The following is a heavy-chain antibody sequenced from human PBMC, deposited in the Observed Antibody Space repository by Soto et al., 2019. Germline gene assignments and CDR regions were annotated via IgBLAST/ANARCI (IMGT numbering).Heavy chain of an antibody. Sequence: GASGEVSCKASGDTLTSYAMHWVRQAPGQRLEWMGWINAGNGNTKYSQKFQGRVTITRDTSASTAYMELSSPRSEDMAVYYCARVDILTGYYNFDYSGQGTLVTVS. J-gene: IGHJ4*02. V-gene: IGHV1-3*01. CDR2: INAGNGNT. D-gene: IGHD3-9*01. CDR3: ARVDILTGYYNFDY. CDR1: GDTLTSYA.